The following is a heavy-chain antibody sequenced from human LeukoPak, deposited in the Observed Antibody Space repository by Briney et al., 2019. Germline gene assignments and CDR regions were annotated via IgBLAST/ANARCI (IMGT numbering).Heavy chain of an antibody. J-gene: IGHJ5*02. D-gene: IGHD6-25*01. CDR3: ARVPSGGNKFDP. CDR2: MNPNSANT. V-gene: IGHV1-8*01. Sequence: PWASVKVSCKASGGTFSSDAISWVRQAPGQGLEWMGWMNPNSANTGYAQKFQGGVTMTRNTSISTAYMELSSLRSEDTAVYYCARVPSGGNKFDPWGQGTLVTVSS. CDR1: GGTFSSDA.